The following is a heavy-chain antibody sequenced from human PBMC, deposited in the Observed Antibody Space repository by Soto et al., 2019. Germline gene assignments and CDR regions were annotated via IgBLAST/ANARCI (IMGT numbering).Heavy chain of an antibody. CDR1: GFIVSNLY. J-gene: IGHJ4*02. Sequence: EVQLVESGGGLVQPGWSLRLSCAASGFIVSNLYMTWVRQAPGKGLQWVAVISSGGSTYYADSVKGRFTISRDNSKNTLYLEMNSLRAEDTAVYYCARDTLGGAYDFLHGGQGTLVTVSS. V-gene: IGHV3-66*01. D-gene: IGHD3-3*01. CDR3: ARDTLGGAYDFLH. CDR2: ISSGGST.